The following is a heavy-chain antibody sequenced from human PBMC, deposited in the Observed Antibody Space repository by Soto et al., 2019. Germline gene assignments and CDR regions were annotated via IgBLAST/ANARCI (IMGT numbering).Heavy chain of an antibody. D-gene: IGHD3-3*01. V-gene: IGHV4-59*12. CDR2: IYYSGST. CDR3: ARRSDLTYYDFWSGYLNWFDP. Sequence: SETLSLTCTVSGGSISSYYWSWIRQPPGKGLEWIGYIYYSGSTNYNPSLKSRVTISVDTSKNQFSLKLSSVTAADTAVYYCARRSDLTYYDFWSGYLNWFDPWGQGTLVTVSS. J-gene: IGHJ5*02. CDR1: GGSISSYY.